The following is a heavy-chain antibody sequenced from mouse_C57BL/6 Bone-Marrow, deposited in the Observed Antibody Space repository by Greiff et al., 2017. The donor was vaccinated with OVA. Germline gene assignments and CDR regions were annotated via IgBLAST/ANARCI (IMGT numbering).Heavy chain of an antibody. CDR1: GYAFSSSW. D-gene: IGHD1-1*01. CDR2: IYPGSGST. V-gene: IGHV1-55*01. CDR3: ARRGLCYYGSSSYAMDY. J-gene: IGHJ4*01. Sequence: QVQLQQSGPELVKPGASVKISCKASGYAFSSSWMNWVKQRPGQGLEWIGDIYPGSGSTNYNEKFKSKATLTVDTSSSTAYMQLSSLTSEDSAVYYCARRGLCYYGSSSYAMDYWGQGTSVTVSS.